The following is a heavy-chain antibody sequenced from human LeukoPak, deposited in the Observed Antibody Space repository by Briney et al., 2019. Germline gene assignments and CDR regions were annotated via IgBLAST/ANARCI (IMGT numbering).Heavy chain of an antibody. D-gene: IGHD1-26*01. CDR2: INPNSGGT. Sequence: APVKVSCKASGYTFTGYYMHWVRRAPGQGLEWMGWINPNSGGTNYAQKFQGRVTMTRDTSVSTAYMELSRLRSDDTAVYFCARDNVRVGDTNAGYYYYYMDVWGKGTTVTISS. CDR3: ARDNVRVGDTNAGYYYYYMDV. CDR1: GYTFTGYY. J-gene: IGHJ6*03. V-gene: IGHV1-2*02.